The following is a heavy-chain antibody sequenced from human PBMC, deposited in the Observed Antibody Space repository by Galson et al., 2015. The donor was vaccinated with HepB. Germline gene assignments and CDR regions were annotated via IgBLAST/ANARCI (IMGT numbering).Heavy chain of an antibody. D-gene: IGHD2-2*01. CDR2: INPKSGAT. Sequence: SVKVSCKAPGSTFTDYYMHWVRQAPGQGLEWMGWINPKSGATKYAQKIQGRVTMTRDTSTSTAYMELRDLSSDDTAVYYCARNQPYGVPADNYQYYMDVWGKGTTVTVSS. J-gene: IGHJ6*03. V-gene: IGHV1-2*02. CDR3: ARNQPYGVPADNYQYYMDV. CDR1: GSTFTDYY.